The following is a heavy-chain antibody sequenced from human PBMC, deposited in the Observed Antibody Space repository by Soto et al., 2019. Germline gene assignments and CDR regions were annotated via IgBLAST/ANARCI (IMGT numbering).Heavy chain of an antibody. CDR3: TTRIQLWLGYYYYGMDV. CDR1: GFTFINAW. V-gene: IGHV3-15*07. CDR2: IKSKTDGGTT. Sequence: EVQLVESGGGLVKPGGSLRLSCAASGFTFINAWMNWVRQAPGKGLEWVGRIKSKTDGGTTDYAAPVKGRFTISRDDSKNTLYLQMNSLKTEDTAVYYCTTRIQLWLGYYYYGMDVWGQGTTVTVSS. J-gene: IGHJ6*02. D-gene: IGHD5-18*01.